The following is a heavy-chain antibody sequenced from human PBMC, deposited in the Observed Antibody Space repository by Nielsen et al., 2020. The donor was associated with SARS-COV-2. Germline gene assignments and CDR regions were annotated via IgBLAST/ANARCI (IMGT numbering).Heavy chain of an antibody. CDR3: ARAGVVVVPAAIRYYYYYMDV. J-gene: IGHJ6*03. D-gene: IGHD2-2*02. V-gene: IGHV3-74*01. Sequence: WLRQPPGKGLVWVSRINSDGSSTSYADSVKGRFTISRDNAKNTLYLQMNSLRAEDTAVYYCARAGVVVVPAAIRYYYYYMDVWGKGTTVTVSS. CDR2: INSDGSST.